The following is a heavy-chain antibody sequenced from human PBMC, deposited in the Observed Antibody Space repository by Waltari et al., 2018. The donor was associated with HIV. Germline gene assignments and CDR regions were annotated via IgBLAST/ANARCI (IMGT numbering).Heavy chain of an antibody. CDR2: ISSSSSTI. D-gene: IGHD3-10*01. Sequence: LEWVSYISSSSSTIYYADSVKGRFTISRDNAKNSLYLQMNSLRAEDTAVYYCARDGTQLWFRELLPRWFDYWGQGTLVTVSS. CDR3: ARDGTQLWFRELLPRWFDY. J-gene: IGHJ4*02. V-gene: IGHV3-48*01.